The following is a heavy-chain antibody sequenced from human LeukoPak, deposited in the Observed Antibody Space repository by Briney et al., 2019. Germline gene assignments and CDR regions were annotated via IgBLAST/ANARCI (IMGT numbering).Heavy chain of an antibody. CDR2: IYITGST. J-gene: IGHJ4*02. D-gene: IGHD5-12*01. V-gene: IGHV4-61*02. CDR1: GDSINSGNHY. Sequence: KTSETLSLTCTVSGDSINSGNHYWSWIRQPAGKGLEWIGRIYITGSTNYNPSLKSRVTISINTSKNQFSLKLSSVTAADTAVYYCARRNGQDIVATFRRRYYFDYWGQGTLVTVSS. CDR3: ARRNGQDIVATFRRRYYFDY.